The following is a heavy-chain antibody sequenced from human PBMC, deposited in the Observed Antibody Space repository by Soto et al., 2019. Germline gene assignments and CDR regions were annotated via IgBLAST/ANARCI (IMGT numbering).Heavy chain of an antibody. CDR2: IWYDGSNK. D-gene: IGHD6-13*01. V-gene: IGHV3-33*01. J-gene: IGHJ4*02. CDR3: ARDPTPSSSGYWYFDY. Sequence: QVQLVESGGGVVQPGRSLRLSCAASGFTFSSYGMHWVRQAPGKGLEWVAVIWYDGSNKYYADSVKGRFTISRDNSKNTLYLQMNSLRAEDTAVYYWARDPTPSSSGYWYFDYWGQGTLVTVSS. CDR1: GFTFSSYG.